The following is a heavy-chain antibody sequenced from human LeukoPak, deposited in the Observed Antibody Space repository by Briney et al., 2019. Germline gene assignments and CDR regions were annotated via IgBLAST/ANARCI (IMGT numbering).Heavy chain of an antibody. CDR2: IYHSGST. CDR1: GYSISSGYY. Sequence: SETLSLTCSVSGYSISSGYYWGWIRQPPGKGLAWIGSIYHSGSTYYNPSLKSRVTISVDTSKNQFSLKLSSVTAADTAVYYCASTSGYGDYDYWGQGTLVTVSS. D-gene: IGHD4-17*01. V-gene: IGHV4-38-2*01. CDR3: ASTSGYGDYDY. J-gene: IGHJ4*02.